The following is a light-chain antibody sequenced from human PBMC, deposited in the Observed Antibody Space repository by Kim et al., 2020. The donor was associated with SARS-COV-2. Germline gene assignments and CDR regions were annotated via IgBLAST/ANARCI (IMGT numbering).Light chain of an antibody. CDR1: TGAVTSGHY. CDR2: DTS. J-gene: IGLJ2*01. CDR3: LLSYSGALYVV. V-gene: IGLV7-46*01. Sequence: QAVVTQEPSLTVSPGGTVTLTCGSSTGAVTSGHYPYWFQQKPGQAPRTLIYDTSNKHSWTPARFSGSLLGGKAALTLSGAQPEDEAEYYCLLSYSGALYVVVGGGTQLTVL.